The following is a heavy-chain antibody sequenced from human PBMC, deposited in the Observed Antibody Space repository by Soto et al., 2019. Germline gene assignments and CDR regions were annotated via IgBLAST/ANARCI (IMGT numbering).Heavy chain of an antibody. CDR1: GFTFSSYW. CDR3: ARDGEDIVVVPAARYYYYMDV. Sequence: GGSLRLSCAASGFTFSSYWMSWVRQAPGKGLEWVANIKQDGSEKYYVDSVKGRFTISRDNAKNSLYLQMNSLRAEDTAVYYCARDGEDIVVVPAARYYYYMDVWGKGTTVTVSS. D-gene: IGHD2-2*01. J-gene: IGHJ6*03. CDR2: IKQDGSEK. V-gene: IGHV3-7*01.